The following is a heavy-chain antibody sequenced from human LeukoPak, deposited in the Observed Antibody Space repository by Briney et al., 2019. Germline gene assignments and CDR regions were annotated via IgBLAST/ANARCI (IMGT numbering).Heavy chain of an antibody. CDR2: ISYDGSNK. J-gene: IGHJ1*01. V-gene: IGHV3-30-3*01. CDR3: AKDYAYSSSWYAEYFQH. D-gene: IGHD6-13*01. Sequence: GGSLRLSCAASGFTFSSYAMHWVRQAPGKGLEWVAVISYDGSNKYYADSVKGRFTISRDNSKNTLYLQMNSLRAEDTAVYYCAKDYAYSSSWYAEYFQHWGQGTLVTVSS. CDR1: GFTFSSYA.